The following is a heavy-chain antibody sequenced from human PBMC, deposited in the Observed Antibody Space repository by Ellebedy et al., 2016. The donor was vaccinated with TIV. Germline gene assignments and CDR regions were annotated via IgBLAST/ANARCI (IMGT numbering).Heavy chain of an antibody. CDR2: ITHDGKS. V-gene: IGHV4-34*01. J-gene: IGHJ4*02. CDR3: ARTVRHSYGREKSFDY. D-gene: IGHD5-18*01. Sequence: MPSETLSLTCAVYGGSFSDYYWTWVRQSPGKGLEWIGDITHDGKSNYNPSLKSRVTISVDTSKNQFSLDLSSVTAADTAVYYCARTVRHSYGREKSFDYWGQGTLVTVSS. CDR1: GGSFSDYY.